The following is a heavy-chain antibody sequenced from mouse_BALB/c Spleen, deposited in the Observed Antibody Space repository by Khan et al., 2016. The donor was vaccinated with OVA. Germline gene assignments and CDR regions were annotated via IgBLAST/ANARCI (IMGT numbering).Heavy chain of an antibody. V-gene: IGHV1-77*01. Sequence: QVQLQQSGPELVKPGASVKMSCKASGYIFTDYVMNWVKQRTGQGLEWIGQIYPGSDGTYYNEKFKDKATLTADRSSSTAYMQLNSLTSEDSAGYFCARGGWDVFAYWGQGTLVTVSA. D-gene: IGHD4-1*01. CDR3: ARGGWDVFAY. CDR2: IYPGSDGT. CDR1: GYIFTDYV. J-gene: IGHJ3*01.